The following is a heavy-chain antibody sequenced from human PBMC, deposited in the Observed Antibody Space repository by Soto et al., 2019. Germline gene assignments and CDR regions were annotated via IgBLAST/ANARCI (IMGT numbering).Heavy chain of an antibody. CDR3: AKDSKSVSVSAARVYGMDV. J-gene: IGHJ6*02. CDR1: GFMFSSFA. CDR2: TRSNGEHT. Sequence: PGGSRRLSFAGSGFMFSSFAMTWVRQAPGKGLEWVSTTRSNGEHTYYADSVKGRFTVSRDNSKNTLFLEMSSLRAEDSAIYYCAKDSKSVSVSAARVYGMDVWGQGTTVTVPS. V-gene: IGHV3-23*01. D-gene: IGHD2-2*01.